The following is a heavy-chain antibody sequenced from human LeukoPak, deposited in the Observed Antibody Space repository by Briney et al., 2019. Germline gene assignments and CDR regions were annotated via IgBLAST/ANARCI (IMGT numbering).Heavy chain of an antibody. CDR1: GGSISSDY. V-gene: IGHV4-4*08. J-gene: IGHJ4*02. CDR3: AKSYYDYSTYYSYYFNL. CDR2: IYTDGST. Sequence: SETLSLTCTVSGGSISSDYWSWIRQRPGRGLEWICYIYTDGSTNYNPSLKSRVTISVDTSKNQFALKLSSVTAADTAVYYCAKSYYDYSTYYSYYFNLWGQGALVTVSS. D-gene: IGHD3-22*01.